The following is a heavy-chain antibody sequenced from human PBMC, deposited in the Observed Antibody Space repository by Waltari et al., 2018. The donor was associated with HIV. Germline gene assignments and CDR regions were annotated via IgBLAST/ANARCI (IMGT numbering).Heavy chain of an antibody. Sequence: QVTLKESGPALVKPTATLTLTCTVSGFSLSNARVGVSWIRQPPGKALEWLAHVFSTDEKSYNPSLKTRLTISKDTSKSQVVLIMTNMDPVDTATYYCARATERFSSTTSRLLTTGTVFDYWGPGSLVTVSS. CDR1: GFSLSNARVG. CDR2: VFSTDEK. D-gene: IGHD4-17*01. V-gene: IGHV2-26*01. CDR3: ARATERFSSTTSRLLTTGTVFDY. J-gene: IGHJ4*02.